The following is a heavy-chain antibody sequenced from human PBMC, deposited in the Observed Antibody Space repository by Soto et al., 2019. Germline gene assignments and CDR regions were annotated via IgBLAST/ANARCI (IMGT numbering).Heavy chain of an antibody. D-gene: IGHD1-1*01. CDR1: GFTFDDYA. Sequence: PGGSLRLSCAASGFTFDDYAMHWVRQAPGKGLEWVSAINWNSATIDYADSVKGRFTISRDNAKNSLYLQMNSLRAEDTASYYCAKDIHNGGYYYGMDVWGQGTPVTVSS. CDR2: INWNSATI. V-gene: IGHV3-9*01. CDR3: AKDIHNGGYYYGMDV. J-gene: IGHJ6*02.